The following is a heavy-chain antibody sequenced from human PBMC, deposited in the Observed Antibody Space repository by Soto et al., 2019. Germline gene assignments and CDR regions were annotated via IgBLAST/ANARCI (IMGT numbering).Heavy chain of an antibody. D-gene: IGHD3-3*01. V-gene: IGHV3-53*01. CDR3: ARDDPQVRFLFRD. CDR1: GFTVSSNY. J-gene: IGHJ4*02. CDR2: IYSGGST. Sequence: EVQLVESGGGLIQPGGSLRLSCAASGFTVSSNYMSWVRRAPGKGLEWGSVIYSGGSTYYADSVKGRFTISRDNSKNTLYLQMNSLRAEDTAVYYCARDDPQVRFLFRDWGQGTLVTVSS.